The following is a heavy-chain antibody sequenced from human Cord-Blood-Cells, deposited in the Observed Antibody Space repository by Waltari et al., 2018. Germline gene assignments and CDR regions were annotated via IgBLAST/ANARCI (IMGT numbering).Heavy chain of an antibody. Sequence: LQLQESGPRLVKPSQPLSLPCTVSGGSLRSGDYYWSWIRQPPGKGLAWIGYIYYRWGTYYNPSLKSRVTISVDTSKNQFSLKLSSVTAADTAVYYCARDEGGSGSFDYWGQGTLVTVSS. J-gene: IGHJ4*02. V-gene: IGHV4-30-4*08. CDR1: GGSLRSGDYY. CDR2: IYYRWGT. CDR3: ARDEGGSGSFDY. D-gene: IGHD3-10*01.